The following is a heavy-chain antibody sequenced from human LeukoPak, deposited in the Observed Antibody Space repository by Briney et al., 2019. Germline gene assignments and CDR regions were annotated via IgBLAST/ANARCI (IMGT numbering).Heavy chain of an antibody. CDR1: GFTFSSYG. Sequence: GGSLRLSCAASGFTFSSYGMHWVRQAPGKGLDWVAFIRYDGSNKYYADSVKGRFTISRDNSKNTLYMRMSSLRAEDTAVYYCAKRRYDSSGHFDSWGQGTLVTVSS. D-gene: IGHD3-22*01. J-gene: IGHJ4*02. CDR2: IRYDGSNK. CDR3: AKRRYDSSGHFDS. V-gene: IGHV3-30*02.